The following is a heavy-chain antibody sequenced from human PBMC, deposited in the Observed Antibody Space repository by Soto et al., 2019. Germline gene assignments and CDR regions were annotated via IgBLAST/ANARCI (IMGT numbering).Heavy chain of an antibody. CDR2: ISYRGKNK. J-gene: IGHJ6*02. V-gene: IGHV3-30*18. Sequence: PGGSLRLSCTASGFTFSSYGMHWVRQAPGKGLEWVAVISYRGKNKYYTDSVKGRFTISRDNSINTSYLQMNSLRAEDTAVYYCAKDRAVGPIYSSYDMDVWGQGTTVTVSS. D-gene: IGHD1-26*01. CDR1: GFTFSSYG. CDR3: AKDRAVGPIYSSYDMDV.